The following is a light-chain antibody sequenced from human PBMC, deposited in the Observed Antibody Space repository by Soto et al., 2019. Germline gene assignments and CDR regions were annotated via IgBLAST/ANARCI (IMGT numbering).Light chain of an antibody. CDR3: QQYDNLAYT. CDR2: DAS. J-gene: IGKJ2*01. V-gene: IGKV1-33*01. Sequence: DIQMTQSPSSLSASVGDRVTITCQASQDISNYLNWYQQKPGKAPKLLIYDASNLETGVPSRFSGSGSGTDFTFTISSLQPEDIATYYCQQYDNLAYTFGQGTNLEIK. CDR1: QDISNY.